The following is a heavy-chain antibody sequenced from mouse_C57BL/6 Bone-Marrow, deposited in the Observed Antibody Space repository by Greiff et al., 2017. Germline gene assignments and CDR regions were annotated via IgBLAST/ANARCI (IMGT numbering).Heavy chain of an antibody. CDR3: SITTVVDPDFDV. CDR1: GYTFTSYW. J-gene: IGHJ1*03. V-gene: IGHV1-74*01. Sequence: QVQLQQPGAELVQPGASVKVSCKASGYTFTSYWMHWVNQRPGQGLEWIGRIHPSDSDTNYNQKFKGKATLTVDKSSSTAYMQLSSLTSEDSAVDYCSITTVVDPDFDVWGTGTTVSVSS. D-gene: IGHD1-1*01. CDR2: IHPSDSDT.